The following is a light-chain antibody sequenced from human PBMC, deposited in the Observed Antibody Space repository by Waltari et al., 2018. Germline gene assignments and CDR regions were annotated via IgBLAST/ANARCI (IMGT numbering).Light chain of an antibody. Sequence: EIVLTQSPATLSLSPGDRATLSCRASQSVGRYLAWYQQKPGQAPRLLIYDASSRATGIPDRFSGGGSGTDFSLTISRLEPEDFAAYHCQHYVSLPVTFGQGTKVEIK. CDR2: DAS. J-gene: IGKJ1*01. V-gene: IGKV3-20*01. CDR3: QHYVSLPVT. CDR1: QSVGRY.